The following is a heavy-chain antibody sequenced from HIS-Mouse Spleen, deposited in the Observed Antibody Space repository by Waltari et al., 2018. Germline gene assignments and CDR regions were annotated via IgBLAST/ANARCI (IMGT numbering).Heavy chain of an antibody. D-gene: IGHD2-15*01. CDR3: ATFSYCSGGSCYYPFDY. CDR2: FDPEEGET. CDR1: GYTLTELS. V-gene: IGHV1-24*01. J-gene: IGHJ4*02. Sequence: QVQLVQSGAEVKKPGASVKVSCKVSGYTLTELSMHWVRQAPGKGLEWMGGFDPEEGETIYAQKFQGRVTMTEDTSTDTAYMELSSLRSEDTAVYYCATFSYCSGGSCYYPFDYWGQGTLVTVSS.